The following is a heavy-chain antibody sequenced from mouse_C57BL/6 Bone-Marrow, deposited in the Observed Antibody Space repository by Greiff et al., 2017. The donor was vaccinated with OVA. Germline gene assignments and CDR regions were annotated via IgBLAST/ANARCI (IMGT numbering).Heavy chain of an antibody. J-gene: IGHJ3*01. Sequence: QVQLQQSGAELVKPGASVKMSCKASGYTFTSYWITWVKQRPGQGLEWIGEIYPGSGSTNYNEKFKSKATLTVDTSSSTAYMQLSSLTSEDSAVYYCARRKGNYAVAYWGQGTLVTVSA. V-gene: IGHV1-55*01. CDR2: IYPGSGST. CDR1: GYTFTSYW. D-gene: IGHD2-1*01. CDR3: ARRKGNYAVAY.